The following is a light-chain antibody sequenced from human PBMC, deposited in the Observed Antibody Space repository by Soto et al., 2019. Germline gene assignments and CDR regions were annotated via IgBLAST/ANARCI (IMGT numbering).Light chain of an antibody. CDR1: SSDIGAYNY. J-gene: IGLJ1*01. Sequence: QSVLTQPASVSGSPGQSITISCTGTSSDIGAYNYVSGYQQHPGKAPKLIIYDVTNRPAGISSRFSASRSGNTASLTISVLQAEDEADYYCCSYKSSSTLYVFGTGTKVTVL. CDR2: DVT. CDR3: CSYKSSSTLYV. V-gene: IGLV2-14*03.